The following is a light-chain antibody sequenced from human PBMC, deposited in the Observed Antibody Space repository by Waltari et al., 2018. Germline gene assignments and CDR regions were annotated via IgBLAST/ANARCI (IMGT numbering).Light chain of an antibody. CDR3: QHYLRLPVT. V-gene: IGKV3-20*01. CDR2: GAS. J-gene: IGKJ1*01. Sequence: EIVLTQSPGTLSLSPGESATLYCRTSQSVTMALAWYQQKTGQAPRLLIYGASNRATGIPDRFSCSGSVTDFSLTISSLEPEDFAVYYCQHYLRLPVTFGQGTKVEFK. CDR1: QSVTMA.